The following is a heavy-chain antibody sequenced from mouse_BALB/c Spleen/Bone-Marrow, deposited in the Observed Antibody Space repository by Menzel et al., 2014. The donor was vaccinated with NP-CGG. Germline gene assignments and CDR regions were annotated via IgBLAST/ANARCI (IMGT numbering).Heavy chain of an antibody. D-gene: IGHD2-1*01. V-gene: IGHV3-8*02. Sequence: EVKVVESGPSLVKPSQTLSLTCSVTGDSITSGYWNWIRKFPGSKLEYMGHISYSGSTYYNPSLKSRISITRDTSKNQFYLQVDSVTTEDTATYYCARRDYGKHFDVWGAGTTVTVSS. J-gene: IGHJ1*01. CDR1: GDSITSGY. CDR2: ISYSGST. CDR3: ARRDYGKHFDV.